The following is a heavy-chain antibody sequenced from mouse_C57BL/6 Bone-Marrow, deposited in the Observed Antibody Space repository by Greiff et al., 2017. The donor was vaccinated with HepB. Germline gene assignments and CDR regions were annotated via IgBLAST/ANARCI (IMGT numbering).Heavy chain of an antibody. CDR1: GYTFTDYN. CDR3: ARWYYYGSSYGYFDY. CDR2: INPNNGGT. D-gene: IGHD1-1*01. J-gene: IGHJ2*01. V-gene: IGHV1-22*01. Sequence: VQLQQSGPELVKPGASVKMSCKASGYTFTDYNMHWVKQSHGKSLEWIGYINPNNGGTSYNQKFKGKATLTVNKSSSTAYMELRSLTSEDSAVYYCARWYYYGSSYGYFDYWGQGTTLTVSS.